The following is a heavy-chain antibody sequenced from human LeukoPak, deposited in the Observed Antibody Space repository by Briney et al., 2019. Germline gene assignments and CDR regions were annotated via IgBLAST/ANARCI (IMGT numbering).Heavy chain of an antibody. CDR2: ISAYNGNT. Sequence: GASVKVSCKASGYTFTSYGISWVRQAPGQGLEWMGWISAYNGNTNYAQKLQGRVTMTTDTSTSTAYMELRSLRSDDTAVYYCARARHAILYYYYYMDVWGKGTTATISS. CDR1: GYTFTSYG. V-gene: IGHV1-18*01. CDR3: ARARHAILYYYYYMDV. D-gene: IGHD2-8*01. J-gene: IGHJ6*03.